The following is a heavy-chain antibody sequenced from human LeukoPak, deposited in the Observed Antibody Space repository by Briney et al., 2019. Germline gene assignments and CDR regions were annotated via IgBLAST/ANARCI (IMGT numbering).Heavy chain of an antibody. CDR2: IKPDGSET. CDR1: GFTSSTYW. J-gene: IGHJ2*01. V-gene: IGHV3-7*01. Sequence: GGSLRLSCAASGFTSSTYWMSWVRQAPGKGLEWVASIKPDGSETCFVDSVKGRFTLSRDNAKNSLYLQMNSLRADDTAVYYCARDRDSRWDFDLWGRGTLVTVSP. CDR3: ARDRDSRWDFDL. D-gene: IGHD3-22*01.